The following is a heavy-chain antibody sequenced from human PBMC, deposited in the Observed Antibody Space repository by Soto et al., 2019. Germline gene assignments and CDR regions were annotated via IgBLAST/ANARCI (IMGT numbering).Heavy chain of an antibody. CDR1: GGSISSSSYY. CDR3: ACIFSGGYGYGFYYYGMDV. J-gene: IGHJ6*02. CDR2: IYYSGST. Sequence: QLQLQESGPGLVKPSETLSLTCTVSGGSISSSSYYWGWIRQPPGKGLEWIGSIYYSGSTYYNPSLKSRVTISVDPSNNQFSLQLSSVNAADTAVYYCACIFSGGYGYGFYYYGMDVWGQGTTVTVSS. D-gene: IGHD5-18*01. V-gene: IGHV4-39*01.